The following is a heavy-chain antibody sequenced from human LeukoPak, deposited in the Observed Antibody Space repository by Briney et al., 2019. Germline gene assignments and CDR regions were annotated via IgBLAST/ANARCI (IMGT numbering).Heavy chain of an antibody. D-gene: IGHD6-19*01. CDR3: STQWLVSDAFDI. CDR1: GGSFSGYY. V-gene: IGHV4-34*01. Sequence: SETVSLTCAVYGGSFSGYYWSWPRQPPGKGLEWIGEINHSGSTNYNPSPKSRVTISVDTSKNQFSLKLSSVTAADTAVYYCSTQWLVSDAFDIWGQGTMVTVSS. J-gene: IGHJ3*02. CDR2: INHSGST.